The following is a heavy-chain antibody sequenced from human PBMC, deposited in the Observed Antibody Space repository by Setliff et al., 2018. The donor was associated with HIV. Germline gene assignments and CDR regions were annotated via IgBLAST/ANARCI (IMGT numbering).Heavy chain of an antibody. J-gene: IGHJ6*02. CDR1: GFTFSNHG. V-gene: IGHV3-30*18. Sequence: GGSLRLSCAASGFTFSNHGMHWVRQAPGKGLEWVAVMSYDGRMKDYADSVKGRFTVSRDNSKNTLSLQMDSLRAEDTAVYYCAKDRTRSSWYFEGGYYYYGMDVWGQGTTVTVSS. D-gene: IGHD6-13*01. CDR3: AKDRTRSSWYFEGGYYYYGMDV. CDR2: MSYDGRMK.